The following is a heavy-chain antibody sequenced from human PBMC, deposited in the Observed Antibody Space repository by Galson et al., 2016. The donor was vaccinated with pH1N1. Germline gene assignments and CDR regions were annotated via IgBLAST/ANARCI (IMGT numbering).Heavy chain of an antibody. CDR1: GFNFGDYA. J-gene: IGHJ4*02. Sequence: SLRLSCATSGFNFGDYAMSWVRQAPGKGLQWVGFIRTKAHGGTTEYAASVEGRFIISRDDSKNIAYLQVNSLKTEDTAVYYCARGLREFDYWGQGTLVTVSS. CDR3: ARGLREFDY. V-gene: IGHV3-49*04. CDR2: IRTKAHGGTT.